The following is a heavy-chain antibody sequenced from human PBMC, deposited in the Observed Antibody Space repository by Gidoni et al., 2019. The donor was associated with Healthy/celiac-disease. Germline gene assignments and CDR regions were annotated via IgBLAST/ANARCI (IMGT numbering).Heavy chain of an antibody. CDR2: IYHSGST. CDR3: ARDRPVWDYIWGSYRPDAFDI. J-gene: IGHJ3*02. D-gene: IGHD3-16*02. V-gene: IGHV4-4*02. CDR1: GGSIRSSNW. Sequence: QVQLQESGPGLVKPSGTLSLTCAVSGGSIRSSNWWSWVRQPPGKGLEWIGEIYHSGSTNYNPSLKSRVTISVDKSKNQVSLKLSSVTAADTAVYYCARDRPVWDYIWGSYRPDAFDIWGQGTMVTVSS.